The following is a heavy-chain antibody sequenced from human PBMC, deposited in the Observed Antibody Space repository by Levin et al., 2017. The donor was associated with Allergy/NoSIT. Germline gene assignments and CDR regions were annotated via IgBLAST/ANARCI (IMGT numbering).Heavy chain of an antibody. CDR3: ARDMGDRSRGDAFDI. CDR2: INPSGGST. Sequence: GESLKISCKASGYTFTSYYMHWVRQAPGQGLEWMGIINPSGGSTSYAQKFQGRVTMTRDTSTSTVYMELSSLRSEDTAVYYCARDMGDRSRGDAFDIWGQGTMVTVSS. D-gene: IGHD3-16*01. CDR1: GYTFTSYY. J-gene: IGHJ3*02. V-gene: IGHV1-46*01.